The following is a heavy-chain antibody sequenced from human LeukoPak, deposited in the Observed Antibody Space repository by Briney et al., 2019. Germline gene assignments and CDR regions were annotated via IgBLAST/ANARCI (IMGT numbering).Heavy chain of an antibody. V-gene: IGHV3-23*01. CDR1: GFTFSSYW. Sequence: PGGSLRLSCAASGFTFSSYWMHWVRQAPGKGLEWVSAISGGGSTHYADSVKGRFTISRDNSKNTLYLQMNSLRAEDTALYYCHVVVVAATPAGYWGQGTLVTVSS. CDR3: HVVVVAATPAGY. D-gene: IGHD2-15*01. J-gene: IGHJ4*02. CDR2: ISGGGST.